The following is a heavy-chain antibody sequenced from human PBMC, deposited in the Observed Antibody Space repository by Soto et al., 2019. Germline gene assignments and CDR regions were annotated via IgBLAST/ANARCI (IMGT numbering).Heavy chain of an antibody. J-gene: IGHJ4*02. D-gene: IGHD3-3*01. CDR3: ARSSGDFWSGYGYYFDY. CDR2: INPNSGGT. CDR1: GYTFTGYY. V-gene: IGHV1-2*04. Sequence: QVQLVQSGAEVKKPGASVKVSCKASGYTFTGYYMHWVRQAPGQGLEWMGWINPNSGGTNYAQKFQGWVTMPRDTSISTAYMELSRLRSDDTAVYYCARSSGDFWSGYGYYFDYWGQGTLVTVSS.